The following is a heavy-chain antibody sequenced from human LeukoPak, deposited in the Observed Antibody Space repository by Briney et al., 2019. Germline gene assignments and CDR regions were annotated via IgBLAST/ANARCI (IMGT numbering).Heavy chain of an antibody. CDR2: INLDGSEK. Sequence: GGSLRLSCAASGFTFTGYWMNWVRQAPGKGLEWVANINLDGSEKNYIISRDNARNSLYLQMNSLRAEDTALYYCARQERDYWGQGTLVTVSS. J-gene: IGHJ4*02. CDR1: GFTFTGYW. D-gene: IGHD1-1*01. CDR3: ARQERDY. V-gene: IGHV3-7*03.